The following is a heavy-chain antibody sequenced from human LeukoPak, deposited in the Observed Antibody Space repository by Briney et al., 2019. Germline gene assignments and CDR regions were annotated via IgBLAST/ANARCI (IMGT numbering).Heavy chain of an antibody. J-gene: IGHJ5*02. Sequence: GASVKVSYKASGYTFTSYGISWVRQAPGQGLEWMGWISAYNGSTNYAQKLQGRVTMTTDTSTSTAYMELRSLRSDDTAVYYCARVMVKGWFDPWGQGTLVTVSS. CDR1: GYTFTSYG. V-gene: IGHV1-18*01. CDR3: ARVMVKGWFDP. D-gene: IGHD5-18*01. CDR2: ISAYNGST.